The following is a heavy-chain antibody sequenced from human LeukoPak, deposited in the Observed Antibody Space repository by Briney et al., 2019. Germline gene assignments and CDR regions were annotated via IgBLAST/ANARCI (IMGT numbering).Heavy chain of an antibody. J-gene: IGHJ5*02. V-gene: IGHV4-34*01. D-gene: IGHD5-12*01. CDR1: NGSFSDYN. CDR2: ISQSGGT. Sequence: NPSETLSLTCAVYNGSFSDYNWNWIRQPPGKGLEWIGEISQSGGTNYNPSLKSRVTISADTSKNQFSLKLSSVTAADTAVYYCAGWSAWDYYGGYAPNWFDPWGQGTLVTVSS. CDR3: AGWSAWDYYGGYAPNWFDP.